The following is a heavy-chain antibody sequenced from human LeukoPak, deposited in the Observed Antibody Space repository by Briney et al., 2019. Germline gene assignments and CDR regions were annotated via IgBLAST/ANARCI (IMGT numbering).Heavy chain of an antibody. Sequence: GGSLRLSCAASGFTFSSYGMHWVRQAPGKGLEWVAFIRYDGSNKYYADSVKGRFTISRDNSKNTLYLQMNSLRAEDTAVYYCAKGRSAYSSSWTKDYFDYWGQGTLVTVSS. J-gene: IGHJ4*02. CDR2: IRYDGSNK. CDR1: GFTFSSYG. D-gene: IGHD6-13*01. CDR3: AKGRSAYSSSWTKDYFDY. V-gene: IGHV3-30*02.